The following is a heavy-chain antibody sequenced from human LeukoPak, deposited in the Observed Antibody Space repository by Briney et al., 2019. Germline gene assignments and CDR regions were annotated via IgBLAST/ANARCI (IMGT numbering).Heavy chain of an antibody. CDR2: IYSGGDA. CDR1: GFTVSSNY. J-gene: IGHJ4*02. V-gene: IGHV3-53*04. Sequence: GGSLRLSCAASGFTVSSNYMSWVRQAPGKGLEWVSVIYSGGDAYSADSVKGRFTISRHNSENTLYLQMNSLRAEDTAVYYCAGGSRRDGYDYWGQGTLVTVSS. CDR3: AGGSRRDGYDY. D-gene: IGHD5-24*01.